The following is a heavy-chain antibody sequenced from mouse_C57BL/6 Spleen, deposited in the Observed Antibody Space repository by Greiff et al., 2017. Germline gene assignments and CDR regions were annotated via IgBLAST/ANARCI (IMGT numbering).Heavy chain of an antibody. CDR3: ARDQDDSFDY. J-gene: IGHJ2*01. D-gene: IGHD2-4*01. CDR1: GFTFSSYA. CDR2: ISDGGSYT. V-gene: IGHV5-4*01. Sequence: EVMLMESGGGLVKPGGSLKLSCAASGFTFSSYAMSWVRQTPEKRLEWVATISDGGSYTYYPDNVKGRFTISRDNAKNNLYLQMSHLKSEDTAMYYCARDQDDSFDYWGQGTTLTVSS.